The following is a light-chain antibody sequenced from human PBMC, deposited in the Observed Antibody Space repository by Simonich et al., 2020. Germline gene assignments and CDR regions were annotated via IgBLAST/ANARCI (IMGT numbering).Light chain of an antibody. CDR3: QQYNSYYT. CDR2: QAS. V-gene: IGKV1-5*03. Sequence: DIQMTQSPSTLSAYVGDRVTIPCRARKGISSWLAWYQQKPGKAPKHLIYQASSLESGVPSRCSGRGSVTEFTLTISSLQPDDFATYYCQQYNSYYTFGQGTKLEIK. J-gene: IGKJ2*01. CDR1: KGISSW.